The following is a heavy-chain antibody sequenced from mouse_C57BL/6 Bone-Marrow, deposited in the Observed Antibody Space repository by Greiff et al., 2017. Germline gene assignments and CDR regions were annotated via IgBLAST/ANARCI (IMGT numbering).Heavy chain of an antibody. CDR3: TRDYDYEFDY. CDR2: IDPENGDT. D-gene: IGHD2-4*01. J-gene: IGHJ2*01. CDR1: GFNIKDDY. V-gene: IGHV14-4*01. Sequence: VQLKESGAELVRPGASVKLSCTASGFNIKDDYMHWVKQRPEQGLEWIGWIDPENGDTEYASKFQGKATITADTSSNTAHLQLSSLTSEDTAVYYCTRDYDYEFDYWGQGTTLTVSS.